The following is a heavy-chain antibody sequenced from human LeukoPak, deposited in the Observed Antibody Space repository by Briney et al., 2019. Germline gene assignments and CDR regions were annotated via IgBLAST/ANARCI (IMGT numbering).Heavy chain of an antibody. Sequence: SETLSLTCAVSGGSISSSNWWSWVRQPPGKGLEWIGEIYHSGSTNYNPSLKSRVTISVDKSKNQFSLKLSSVTAADTAVYYCASEAAAVRKNFNWFDPWGQGTLVTVSS. V-gene: IGHV4-4*02. D-gene: IGHD6-13*01. J-gene: IGHJ5*02. CDR2: IYHSGST. CDR1: GGSISSSNW. CDR3: ASEAAAVRKNFNWFDP.